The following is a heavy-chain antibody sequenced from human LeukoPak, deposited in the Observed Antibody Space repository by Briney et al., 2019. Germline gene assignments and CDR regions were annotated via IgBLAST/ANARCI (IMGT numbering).Heavy chain of an antibody. CDR1: GFTFSSYS. CDR3: ARMAGTANFDY. D-gene: IGHD6-19*01. V-gene: IGHV3-21*01. CDR2: ISSSSSYI. Sequence: AGGSLRLSCAASGFTFSSYSMNWVRQAPGKGLEWVSSISSSSSYIYYADSVKGRFTIPRDNAKNSLYLQMNSLRAEDTAVYYCARMAGTANFDYWGQGTLVTVSS. J-gene: IGHJ4*02.